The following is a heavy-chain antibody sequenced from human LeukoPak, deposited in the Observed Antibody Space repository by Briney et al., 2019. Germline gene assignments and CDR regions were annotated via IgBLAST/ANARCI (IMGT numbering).Heavy chain of an antibody. CDR2: TYYRSKWYN. Sequence: SQTLSLTCAISGDSVSSSSAAWNWNRQSPSRGLEWLGRTYYRSKWYNEYAASVRSRITINPDTSKNQFSLQLSSVTPEDTAVYYCARDGPGIAAASPDYWGQGTLVTVSS. CDR3: ARDGPGIAAASPDY. J-gene: IGHJ4*02. D-gene: IGHD6-13*01. V-gene: IGHV6-1*01. CDR1: GDSVSSSSAA.